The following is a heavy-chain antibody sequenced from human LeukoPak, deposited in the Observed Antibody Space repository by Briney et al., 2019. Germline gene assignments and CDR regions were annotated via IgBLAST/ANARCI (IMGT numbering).Heavy chain of an antibody. V-gene: IGHV4-59*08. CDR2: IYDSGST. D-gene: IGHD6-19*01. CDR1: GCSISSYY. CDR3: ARHVAAVADGRDY. Sequence: PSETLSLTCTVSGCSISSYYWSWIRQPPGKGLEWISYIYDSGSTNYNASLKSRVTISVDTSKNQFSLKLSSVTAADTAVYYCARHVAAVADGRDYWGQGTLVTVSS. J-gene: IGHJ4*02.